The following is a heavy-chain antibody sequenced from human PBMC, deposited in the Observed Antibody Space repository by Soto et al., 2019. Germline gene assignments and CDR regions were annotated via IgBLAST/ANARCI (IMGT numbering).Heavy chain of an antibody. CDR2: IYYSGST. D-gene: IGHD3-10*01. CDR3: ARLRVVSDGNYYSGMDV. J-gene: IGHJ6*02. Sequence: SETLSLTCTVSGGSISSSSYYWGWIRQPPGKGLEWIGSIYYSGSTYYNPSLKSRVTISVDTSKNQFSLKLSSVTAADTAVYYCARLRVVSDGNYYSGMDVWGQGTTVTVSS. V-gene: IGHV4-39*01. CDR1: GGSISSSSYY.